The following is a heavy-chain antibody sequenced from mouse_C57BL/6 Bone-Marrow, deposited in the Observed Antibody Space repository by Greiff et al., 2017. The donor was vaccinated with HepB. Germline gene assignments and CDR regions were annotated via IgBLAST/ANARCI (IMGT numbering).Heavy chain of an antibody. D-gene: IGHD4-1*01. J-gene: IGHJ3*01. CDR2: IYPGSGST. Sequence: VQLQESGAELVKPGASVKMSCKASGYTFTSYWITWVKQRPGQGLEWIGDIYPGSGSTNYNEKFKSKATLTVDTSSSTAYMQLSSLTSEDSAVYYCARGPTGTVFAYWGQGTLVTVSA. CDR3: ARGPTGTVFAY. CDR1: GYTFTSYW. V-gene: IGHV1-55*01.